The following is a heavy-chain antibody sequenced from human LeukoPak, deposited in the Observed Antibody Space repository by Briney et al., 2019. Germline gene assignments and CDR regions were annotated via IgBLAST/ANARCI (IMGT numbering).Heavy chain of an antibody. V-gene: IGHV1-69*13. J-gene: IGHJ5*02. D-gene: IGHD2-21*02. CDR3: AKSGRRGSYCGGDCYAGWFDP. CDR2: IIPIFGTA. CDR1: GGTFTSYA. Sequence: ASVKVSCKAPGGTFTSYAISWVRQAPGQGLEWMGGIIPIFGTANYAQKFQGRVTITADESTSTAYMELSSLRSEDTAVYYCAKSGRRGSYCGGDCYAGWFDPWGQGTLVTVSS.